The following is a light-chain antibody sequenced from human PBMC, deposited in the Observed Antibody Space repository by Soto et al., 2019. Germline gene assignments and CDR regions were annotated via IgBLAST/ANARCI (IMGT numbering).Light chain of an antibody. CDR2: GAS. Sequence: EILMTQSPATLSVSPGERATLSCRASQSVSSNLAWYQQKPGQAPRLLIFGASTRATGLPARFSGSGSGTEFTLTISNLQPEDFALYYCQQYNNWPPAFGQGTTVEVK. CDR1: QSVSSN. CDR3: QQYNNWPPA. V-gene: IGKV3-15*01. J-gene: IGKJ1*01.